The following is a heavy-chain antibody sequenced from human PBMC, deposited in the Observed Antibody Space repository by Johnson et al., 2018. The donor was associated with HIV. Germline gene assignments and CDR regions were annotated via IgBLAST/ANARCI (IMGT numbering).Heavy chain of an antibody. CDR3: AKAEGESRGAFQEYRGPNDAFDI. Sequence: QVQLVESGGGVVQPGRSLRLSCAASGFTFSSYAMSWVRQAPGKGLEWVAVISYDGSNTYYADSVKGRFTISRDNAKNTLYLQMNSLRAEDTAVYYCAKAEGESRGAFQEYRGPNDAFDIWGQGTMVTVSS. CDR1: GFTFSSYA. V-gene: IGHV3-30-3*01. D-gene: IGHD3-22*01. CDR2: ISYDGSNT. J-gene: IGHJ3*02.